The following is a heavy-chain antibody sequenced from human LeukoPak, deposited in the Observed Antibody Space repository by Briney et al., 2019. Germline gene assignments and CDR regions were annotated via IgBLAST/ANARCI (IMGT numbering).Heavy chain of an antibody. Sequence: PSETLSLTCGVSGDSVTSASYSWTWIRQPPGKGLEWIGYISPSGNTFYNPSLTSRVRISVDRSNNQFSLILNSVIAADAAVYFCATAYALRHYYKNWGQGILVTVSS. V-gene: IGHV4-30-2*01. D-gene: IGHD3-10*01. CDR3: ATAYALRHYYKN. CDR2: ISPSGNT. J-gene: IGHJ4*02. CDR1: GDSVTSASYS.